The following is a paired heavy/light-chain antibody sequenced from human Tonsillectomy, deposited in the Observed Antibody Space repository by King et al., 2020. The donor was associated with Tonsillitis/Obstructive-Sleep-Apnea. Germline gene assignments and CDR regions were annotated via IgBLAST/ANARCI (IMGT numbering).Heavy chain of an antibody. CDR1: GFTFNNYT. J-gene: IGHJ6*03. Sequence: QVQLVESGGGVVQPGRSLRLSCAASGFTFNNYTIHWVRQAPGKGPEWVAVISYDGSNKYYADSVKGRFTISRDSSKNTLYLQMHSLRPEDTAVYYCARDTNADFWSGPYYLDVWGKGTTVSVSS. CDR3: ARDTNADFWSGPYYLDV. D-gene: IGHD3-3*01. CDR2: ISYDGSNK. V-gene: IGHV3-30*04.
Light chain of an antibody. CDR1: QSISTW. Sequence: DIQMTQSPSTLSASVGDRVTITCRASQSISTWLAWYQQRPGKAPDLLIYKASTLKSGVPSRFSGSGSGAEFTLTISSLKPDDFATYYCQQYNRYPLTFGGGTKVEIK. V-gene: IGKV1-5*03. J-gene: IGKJ4*01. CDR3: QQYNRYPLT. CDR2: KAS.